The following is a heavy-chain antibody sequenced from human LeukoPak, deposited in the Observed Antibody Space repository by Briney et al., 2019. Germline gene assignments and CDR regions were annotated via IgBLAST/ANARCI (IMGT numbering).Heavy chain of an antibody. J-gene: IGHJ4*02. Sequence: ASVKVSCKASGYTFTSYDMNWVRQATGQGLEWMGLMNPNSGNTGYAQKFQGRVTMTRNTSISTAYMELSSLRSEDTAVYYCARGKWASYYDSSGYPGGSYWGQGTLVTVSS. CDR1: GYTFTSYD. V-gene: IGHV1-8*01. D-gene: IGHD3-22*01. CDR2: MNPNSGNT. CDR3: ARGKWASYYDSSGYPGGSY.